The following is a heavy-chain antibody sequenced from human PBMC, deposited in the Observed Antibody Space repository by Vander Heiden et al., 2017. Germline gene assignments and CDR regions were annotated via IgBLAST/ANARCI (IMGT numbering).Heavy chain of an antibody. V-gene: IGHV4-39*01. CDR1: GGSISGTSYY. CDR3: ARNRGANWGLVDH. CDR2: SHYSGTT. D-gene: IGHD7-27*01. J-gene: IGHJ4*02. Sequence: QFQLQESGPGLVKPSETLSLTCTVSGGSISGTSYYWGWTRQAPGKGLEWIGSSHYSGTTYYSPSLKSRVTISVDTSKNQFSLKLSSVTAADTAVYYCARNRGANWGLVDHWGQGTLVTVSS.